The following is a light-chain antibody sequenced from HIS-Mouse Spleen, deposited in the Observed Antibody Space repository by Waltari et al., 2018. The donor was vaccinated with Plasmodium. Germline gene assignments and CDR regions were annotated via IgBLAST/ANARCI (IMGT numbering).Light chain of an antibody. CDR3: YSTDSSGNHRV. CDR2: EDS. Sequence: SYELTQPPSVSVSPGQTARTTRSGDALPNTIAYWYQQKSGQAPVLVIYEDSKRPSGIPERFSGSSSGTMATLTISGAQVEDEADYYCYSTDSSGNHRVFGGGTKLTVL. J-gene: IGLJ3*02. CDR1: ALPNTI. V-gene: IGLV3-10*01.